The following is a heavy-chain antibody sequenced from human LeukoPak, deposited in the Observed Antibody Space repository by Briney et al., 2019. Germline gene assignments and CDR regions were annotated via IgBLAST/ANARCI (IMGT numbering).Heavy chain of an antibody. J-gene: IGHJ3*02. Sequence: GGSLRLSCAASGFTVSSNYMTWVRQAPGKGLEWVSLIHSGDSTYYADSVKGRFTMSRDNSKNTLYLQMNSLRVEDTAVYYCARDGRWLQLAPDAFDIWGQGTMVTVSS. V-gene: IGHV3-66*01. D-gene: IGHD5-24*01. CDR1: GFTVSSNY. CDR3: ARDGRWLQLAPDAFDI. CDR2: IHSGDST.